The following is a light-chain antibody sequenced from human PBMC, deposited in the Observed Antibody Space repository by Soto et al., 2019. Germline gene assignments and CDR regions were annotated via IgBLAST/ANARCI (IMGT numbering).Light chain of an antibody. V-gene: IGLV2-8*01. CDR2: EVS. J-gene: IGLJ1*01. CDR1: SSDVGGYNY. Sequence: QSVLTQPPSASGSPGQSVTISCPGTSSDVGGYNYVSWYQQHPGKAPKLMIYEVSKRPSGVPDRFSGSKSGNTASLTVSGLQAEDEADYYCSSYAGSNNGVFG. CDR3: SSYAGSNNGV.